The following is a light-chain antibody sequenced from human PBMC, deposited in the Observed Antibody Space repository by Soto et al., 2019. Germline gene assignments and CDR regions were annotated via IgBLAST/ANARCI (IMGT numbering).Light chain of an antibody. V-gene: IGKV3-15*01. CDR3: QQYSNWPLYS. CDR1: QSVSNN. J-gene: IGKJ2*03. CDR2: DAS. Sequence: EIVMTQSPATQSVSPGVRATLSCRASQSVSNNLSWYQQKPRQAPRLLMYDASTRATGIPARFIGSGSXIEFXXTISXLQSEDFAVYYCQQYSNWPLYSFGQGTRLEIK.